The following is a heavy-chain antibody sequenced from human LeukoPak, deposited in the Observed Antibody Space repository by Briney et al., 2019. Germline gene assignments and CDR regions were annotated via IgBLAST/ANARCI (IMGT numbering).Heavy chain of an antibody. CDR3: ARDLNARPRLNAFDI. D-gene: IGHD6-19*01. Sequence: SVKVSCKASGGTFSSYAISWVRQAPGQGLEWMGRIIPILGIANYAQKFQGRVTITADKSTSTAYMELSSLRSEDTAVYYCARDLNARPRLNAFDIWGQGTMVTVSS. CDR1: GGTFSSYA. V-gene: IGHV1-69*04. CDR2: IIPILGIA. J-gene: IGHJ3*02.